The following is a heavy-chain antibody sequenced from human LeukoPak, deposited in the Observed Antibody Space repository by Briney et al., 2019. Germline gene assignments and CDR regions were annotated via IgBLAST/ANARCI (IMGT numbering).Heavy chain of an antibody. V-gene: IGHV4-39*07. J-gene: IGHJ4*02. CDR2: IHHSGST. Sequence: SQTLSLTCTVSGGSISSCAYYWGWIRQPPGKGLEWIGTIHHSGSTYYHPSLKSRVTISVDTSKNQFSLKVSSVTAADTAVYYCARKPTAQTFDYWGQGTLVTVSS. CDR3: ARKPTAQTFDY. CDR1: GGSISSCAYY. D-gene: IGHD1-14*01.